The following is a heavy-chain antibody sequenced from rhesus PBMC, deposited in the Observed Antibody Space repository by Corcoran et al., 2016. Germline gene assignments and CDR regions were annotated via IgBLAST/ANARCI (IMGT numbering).Heavy chain of an antibody. D-gene: IGHD1-44*01. V-gene: IGHV1-111*02. Sequence: EVQLVQSGAEVKKPGASVKISCKASGYTFTDYYLHWVRQAPGKGIEWMGRVDPEDGEAIQAQKFQDRVTITADTSTDTAYMELSSLGSEDTAVYYCATDQGGRTTGGKSIWYFDLWGPGTPITISS. CDR1: GYTFTDYY. CDR2: VDPEDGEA. CDR3: ATDQGGRTTGGKSIWYFDL. J-gene: IGHJ2*01.